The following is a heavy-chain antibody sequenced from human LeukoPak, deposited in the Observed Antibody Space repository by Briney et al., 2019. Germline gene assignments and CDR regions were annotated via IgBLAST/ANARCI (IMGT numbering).Heavy chain of an antibody. V-gene: IGHV3-48*01. CDR2: ISTTTGTT. CDR3: ARGDCSGGSCYVAN. CDR1: GFTFSTYS. D-gene: IGHD2-15*01. J-gene: IGHJ4*02. Sequence: GGSLRLSCGGSGFTFSTYSMNWVRQAPGKGLEWVSYISTTTGTTYYADSVKGRFTISRDNAKNSLYLQMNSLRADDTAVYFCARGDCSGGSCYVANWGQGTLVTVSS.